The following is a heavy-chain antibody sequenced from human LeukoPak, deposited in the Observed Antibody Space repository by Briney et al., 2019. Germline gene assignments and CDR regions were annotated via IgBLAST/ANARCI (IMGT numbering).Heavy chain of an antibody. Sequence: PGGSLRLSCAASEFTFSTYSMNWVRQAPGKGLEWVSYITRSSSAIYYADSVKGRFTISRDNAKNSLYLQMNSLRAEDTAVYYCAREGMGSYYIGGMDVWGQGTTVTVSS. CDR1: EFTFSTYS. CDR3: AREGMGSYYIGGMDV. J-gene: IGHJ6*02. D-gene: IGHD3-10*01. CDR2: ITRSSSAI. V-gene: IGHV3-48*01.